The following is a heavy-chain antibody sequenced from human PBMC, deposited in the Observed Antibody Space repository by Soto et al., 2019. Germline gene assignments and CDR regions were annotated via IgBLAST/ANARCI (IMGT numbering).Heavy chain of an antibody. D-gene: IGHD1-26*01. Sequence: SETLSLTCTVSGGSTSSSNYQWVWIRQPPGKGLEWIGNVYYNGNTYYNPSLSSRLTISVDTSNNHFSLKVKSVTAADTAVYYCAKDRGLQSLWYLDYWGRGTLVTVSS. CDR3: AKDRGLQSLWYLDY. J-gene: IGHJ4*02. CDR1: GGSTSSSNYQ. CDR2: VYYNGNT. V-gene: IGHV4-39*02.